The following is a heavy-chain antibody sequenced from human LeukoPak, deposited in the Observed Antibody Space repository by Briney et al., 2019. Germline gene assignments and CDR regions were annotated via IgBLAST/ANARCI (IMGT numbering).Heavy chain of an antibody. J-gene: IGHJ4*02. D-gene: IGHD3-22*01. V-gene: IGHV3-23*01. Sequence: GGSLRLSCAASGFTFSSYAMSWVRQAPGKGLEWVSAISAGGGSTYYADSVKGRFTISRDNSKNTLYLQMNSLRAEDTAVYYCAKAPTQFYDSGGTKGYFDYWGQGTLVTVSS. CDR3: AKAPTQFYDSGGTKGYFDY. CDR1: GFTFSSYA. CDR2: ISAGGGST.